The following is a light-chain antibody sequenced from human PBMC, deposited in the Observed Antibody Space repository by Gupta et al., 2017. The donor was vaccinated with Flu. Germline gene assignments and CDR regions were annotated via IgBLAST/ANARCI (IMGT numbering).Light chain of an antibody. V-gene: IGLV1-44*01. CDR1: SSNIGSNT. Sequence: KVTISCSGSSSNIGSNTVNCYQQFPGSAPKVLFYNDNERPSGVPDRFSASKSGTSASLAISGLQSEDEADYYCAAWDDSLHGGVFGGGTKLTVL. J-gene: IGLJ2*01. CDR3: AAWDDSLHGGV. CDR2: NDN.